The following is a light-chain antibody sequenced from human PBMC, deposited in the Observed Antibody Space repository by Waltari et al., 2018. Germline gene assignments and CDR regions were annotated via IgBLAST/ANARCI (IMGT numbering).Light chain of an antibody. CDR3: QQYDDWPAT. J-gene: IGKJ1*01. V-gene: IGKV3-15*01. Sequence: ERVMTHSPDILSVSPGETVTLSCRASQSSSTNVAWYQHKPGQAPRLLIYNGASRAHGIPATFSVSGSGTEFTLTISSLQPEDFAVYFCQQYDDWPATFGQGTKVEI. CDR2: NGA. CDR1: QSSSTN.